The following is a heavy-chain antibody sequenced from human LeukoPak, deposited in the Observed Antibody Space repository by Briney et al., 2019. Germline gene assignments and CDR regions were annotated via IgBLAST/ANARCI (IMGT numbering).Heavy chain of an antibody. V-gene: IGHV3-53*01. D-gene: IGHD6-13*01. CDR1: GFTVSSNY. Sequence: GGSLRLSCAASGFTVSSNYMSWVRQAPGKGLEGVSVIYSGGSTYYADSVKGRFTISRDNSKNTLYLQMNTLRAEDTAVYYCAKDISATKPYYADYWGQGTLVTVSS. CDR2: IYSGGST. J-gene: IGHJ4*02. CDR3: AKDISATKPYYADY.